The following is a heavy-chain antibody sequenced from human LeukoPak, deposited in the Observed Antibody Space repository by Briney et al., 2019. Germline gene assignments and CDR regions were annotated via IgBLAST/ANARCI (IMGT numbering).Heavy chain of an antibody. CDR3: ARGEIVITFGSSRPGDAFNI. V-gene: IGHV1-46*01. D-gene: IGHD3-16*01. Sequence: ASVKVSCKASGNTFTRNYIQWVRQAPGQGLEWMGIISPSGDSTTYAQKFQGRVTITRDTSASTVYMDQSSLRSGDTAVYYCARGEIVITFGSSRPGDAFNIWGQGTMVTVSS. CDR2: ISPSGDST. CDR1: GNTFTRNY. J-gene: IGHJ3*02.